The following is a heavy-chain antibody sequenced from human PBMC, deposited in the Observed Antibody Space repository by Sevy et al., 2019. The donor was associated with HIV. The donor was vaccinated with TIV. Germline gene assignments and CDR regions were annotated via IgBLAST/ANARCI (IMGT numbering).Heavy chain of an antibody. D-gene: IGHD3-16*01. CDR2: IRSKTYGGTT. CDR1: GFTFGDYA. CDR3: TRVRGTISPYYYYGMDV. Sequence: GGSLRLSCTASGFTFGDYAMSWCRQAPGKGLEWVGFIRSKTYGGTTEYAASAKGRFTISRDDSKSIAYLQMNSLKTEDIAVYYCTRVRGTISPYYYYGMDVWGQGTTVTVSS. J-gene: IGHJ6*02. V-gene: IGHV3-49*03.